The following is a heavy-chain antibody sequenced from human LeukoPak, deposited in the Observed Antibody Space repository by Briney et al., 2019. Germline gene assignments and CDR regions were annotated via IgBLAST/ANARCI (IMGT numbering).Heavy chain of an antibody. J-gene: IGHJ3*02. Sequence: QIGESLKISCAASGFTFSSYGMHWVRQAPGKGLEWVAVIWYDGTNTYYADSVKGRFTISRDNSKNTLYLQMNSLRAEDTAVYYCARDFCSGGSCYPDAFDIWGQGTMVTVSS. V-gene: IGHV3-33*01. CDR1: GFTFSSYG. CDR2: IWYDGTNT. CDR3: ARDFCSGGSCYPDAFDI. D-gene: IGHD2-15*01.